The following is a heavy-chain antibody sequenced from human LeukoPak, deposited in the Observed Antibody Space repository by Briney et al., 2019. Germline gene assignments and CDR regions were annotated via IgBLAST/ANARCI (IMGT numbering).Heavy chain of an antibody. J-gene: IGHJ6*02. CDR2: ISYDGSNK. D-gene: IGHD6-6*01. CDR1: GFTFSSYA. CDR3: ARAQQLDYYYHGMDV. V-gene: IGHV3-30-3*01. Sequence: GGSLRLSCAASGFTFSSYAMHWVRQAPGKGLEWVAVISYDGSNKYYADSVKGRFTISRDNSKNTLYLQMNSLRAEDTAVYYCARAQQLDYYYHGMDVWGQGTTVTVSS.